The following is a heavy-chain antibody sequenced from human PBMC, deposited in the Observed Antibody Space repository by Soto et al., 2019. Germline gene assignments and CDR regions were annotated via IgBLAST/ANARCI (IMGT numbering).Heavy chain of an antibody. V-gene: IGHV3-23*01. Sequence: GGSLRLSCAASGFTFSSYAMSWVRQAPGKGLEWVSGISGTGGRTYYADSVRGRFTMSRDNSKNTLYLQMNSLRAEDTALYYCAKWAFYSGYDLREGYYFDSWGQGTLVTVSS. CDR2: ISGTGGRT. D-gene: IGHD5-12*01. CDR1: GFTFSSYA. CDR3: AKWAFYSGYDLREGYYFDS. J-gene: IGHJ4*02.